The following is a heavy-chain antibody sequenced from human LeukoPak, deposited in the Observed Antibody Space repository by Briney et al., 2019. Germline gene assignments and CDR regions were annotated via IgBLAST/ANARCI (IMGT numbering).Heavy chain of an antibody. V-gene: IGHV3-53*01. CDR2: IYSGGST. CDR3: ARDIRVTTGYYMDV. J-gene: IGHJ6*03. D-gene: IGHD4-17*01. CDR1: GFTVSSNY. Sequence: GGSLRLSCAASGFTVSSNYMSWVRQAPGKGLEWVSVIYSGGSTYYADSVKGRFTISRDNSKNTLYLQMNSLRAGDTAVYYCARDIRVTTGYYMDVWGKGTTVTVSS.